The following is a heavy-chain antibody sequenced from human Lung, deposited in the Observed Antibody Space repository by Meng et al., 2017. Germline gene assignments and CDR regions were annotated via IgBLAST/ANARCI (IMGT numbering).Heavy chain of an antibody. D-gene: IGHD4-11*01. CDR1: GGSFSDYY. CDR3: ARGPTTMAHDFDY. J-gene: IGHJ4*02. V-gene: IGHV4-34*01. CDR2: INHSGST. Sequence: GAGLLKPSQTLSLPCVVSGGSFSDYYWSWIRQPPGKGLEWNGEINHSGSTNYNPSLESRATISVDTSQNNLSLKLSSVTAADSAVYYCARGPTTMAHDFDYWGQGTLVTVSS.